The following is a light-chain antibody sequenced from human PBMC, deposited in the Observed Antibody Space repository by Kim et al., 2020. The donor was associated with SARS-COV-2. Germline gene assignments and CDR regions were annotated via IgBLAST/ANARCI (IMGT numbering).Light chain of an antibody. CDR2: KIS. Sequence: DVVMTQSPLSLPVTLGQPASISCRSSQSLVHTDGNIYLNWFQQRPGQSPRRLIYKISNRDSWVPDRFSGSGSGTDFTLKISSMEAEDVGIYFCMQGTHWPFTFGQGTKLEI. CDR3: MQGTHWPFT. J-gene: IGKJ2*01. CDR1: QSLVHTDGNIY. V-gene: IGKV2-30*02.